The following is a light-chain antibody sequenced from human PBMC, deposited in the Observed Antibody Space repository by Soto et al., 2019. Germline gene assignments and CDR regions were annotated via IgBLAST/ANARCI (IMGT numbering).Light chain of an antibody. CDR1: QSVSSN. Sequence: EIVMTQSPATLSVSPGERATLSCSASQSVSSNLAWYQQQPCQAPRLLIYGASTRATGIPARFSGSGSGTYFTIAISSLQSKAFGVYDGHQYNNLPRLTFGGGNKVEIK. V-gene: IGKV3-15*01. CDR3: HQYNNLPRLT. J-gene: IGKJ4*01. CDR2: GAS.